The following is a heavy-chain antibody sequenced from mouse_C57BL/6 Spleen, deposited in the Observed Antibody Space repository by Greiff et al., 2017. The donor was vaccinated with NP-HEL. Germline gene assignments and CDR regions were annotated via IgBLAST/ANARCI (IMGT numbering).Heavy chain of an antibody. J-gene: IGHJ3*01. CDR2: IDPEDGDT. Sequence: EVKLMESGAELVRPGASVKLSCTASGFNIKDYYMHWVKQRPEQGLEWIGRIDPEDGDTEYAPKFQGKATMTADTSSNTAYLQLSSLTSEDTAVYYCTQIYYDSTWFAYWGQGTLVTVSA. V-gene: IGHV14-1*01. D-gene: IGHD2-4*01. CDR3: TQIYYDSTWFAY. CDR1: GFNIKDYY.